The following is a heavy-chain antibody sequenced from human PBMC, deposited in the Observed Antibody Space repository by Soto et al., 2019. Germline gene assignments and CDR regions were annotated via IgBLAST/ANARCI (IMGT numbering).Heavy chain of an antibody. CDR3: ANGSDSGDNNNIDH. Sequence: PVGSLRLSCAASGFGFSTHALRWVRQAPGKGLEWLSSITNTGITTHYADSVKGRFTISRENSRNTLHLQMNNLRVDDTAVYYCANGSDSGDNNNIDHRGKGPMVNVSS. V-gene: IGHV3-23*01. D-gene: IGHD4-17*01. J-gene: IGHJ4*02. CDR1: GFGFSTHA. CDR2: ITNTGITT.